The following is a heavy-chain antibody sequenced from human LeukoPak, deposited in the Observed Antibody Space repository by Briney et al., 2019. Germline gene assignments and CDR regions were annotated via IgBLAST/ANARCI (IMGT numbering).Heavy chain of an antibody. D-gene: IGHD5-12*01. CDR1: GFTFSSYS. V-gene: IGHV3-21*01. Sequence: PGGSLRLSCAASGFTFSSYSMNWVRQAPGKGLEWASSISISSSYIYYADSVKGRFTISRDNAKNSLYLQMNSLRAEDTAVYYCARDLSAGYSGYDSDYYFDYWGQGTLVTVSS. J-gene: IGHJ4*02. CDR3: ARDLSAGYSGYDSDYYFDY. CDR2: ISISSSYI.